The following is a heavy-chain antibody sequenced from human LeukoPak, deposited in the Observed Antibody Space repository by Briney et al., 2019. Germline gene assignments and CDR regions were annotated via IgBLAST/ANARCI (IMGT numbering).Heavy chain of an antibody. CDR1: GYTFTGYY. J-gene: IGHJ5*02. D-gene: IGHD5-12*01. V-gene: IGHV1-2*02. Sequence: GASVKVSCKASGYTFTGYYMHWVRQAPGQGLEWMGWINPNSGGTNYAQKFQGRVTMTRDTSISTAYMELSRLRSDDTAVYYCAGALRSKVATTRVANWFDPWGQGTLVTVSS. CDR2: INPNSGGT. CDR3: AGALRSKVATTRVANWFDP.